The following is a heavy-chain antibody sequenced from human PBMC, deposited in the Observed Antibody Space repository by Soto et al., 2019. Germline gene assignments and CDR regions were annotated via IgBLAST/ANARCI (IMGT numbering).Heavy chain of an antibody. CDR2: IYYSGTT. CDR1: GGSLSPLY. D-gene: IGHD2-15*01. Sequence: QVQLQESGPGLVKPSETLSLTCTVSGGSLSPLYWSWIRQPPGKGLEWIGYIYYSGTTNYNASLRSRVTISVDTAKNQFSLNLRSVTAADPAVYYCARGGWSMDSWGHGTLVTVSS. CDR3: ARGGWSMDS. V-gene: IGHV4-59*01. J-gene: IGHJ5*01.